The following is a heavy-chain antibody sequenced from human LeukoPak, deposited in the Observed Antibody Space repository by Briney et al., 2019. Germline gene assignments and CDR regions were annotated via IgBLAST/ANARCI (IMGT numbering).Heavy chain of an antibody. CDR3: GREGHSGSWDLDY. J-gene: IGHJ4*02. Sequence: GGSLRLSCAASGFTFSTYSMNWVRQAPGKGLEWVSSISTSGHSIYYADSLKGRLTISRDNAKNSLYLQMNSLRAEDTAVYYCGREGHSGSWDLDYWGQGTLVTVSS. V-gene: IGHV3-21*01. CDR1: GFTFSTYS. D-gene: IGHD1-26*01. CDR2: ISTSGHSI.